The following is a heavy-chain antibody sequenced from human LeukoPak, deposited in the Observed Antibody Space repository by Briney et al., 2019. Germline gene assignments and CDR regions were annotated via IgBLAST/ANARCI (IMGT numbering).Heavy chain of an antibody. V-gene: IGHV3-15*01. J-gene: IGHJ4*02. Sequence: GGSLRLSCAASGFTFSNAWMSWVRQAPGKGLEWVGRIKSKTDGGTTDYAAPVKGRFTISRDDSKNTLYLQMNSLKTEDTAVYYCTTGPYIAAARPLDYWGQGTLVTVSS. CDR1: GFTFSNAW. CDR2: IKSKTDGGTT. D-gene: IGHD6-13*01. CDR3: TTGPYIAAARPLDY.